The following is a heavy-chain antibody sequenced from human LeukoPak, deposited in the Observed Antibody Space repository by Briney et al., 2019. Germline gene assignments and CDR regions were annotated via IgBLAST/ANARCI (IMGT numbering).Heavy chain of an antibody. J-gene: IGHJ3*02. D-gene: IGHD2-15*01. Sequence: SVTLSLTCTVSGGSIISYYWSWIRQPAGKGLEWIGRIYTSGSTSYNPSLKSRVTMSVDTSKNQFSLKLSSVTAADTAVYYCARAERGTLGYCSGGSCYDPSDAFDIWGQGTMVTVSS. V-gene: IGHV4-4*07. CDR1: GGSIISYY. CDR3: ARAERGTLGYCSGGSCYDPSDAFDI. CDR2: IYTSGST.